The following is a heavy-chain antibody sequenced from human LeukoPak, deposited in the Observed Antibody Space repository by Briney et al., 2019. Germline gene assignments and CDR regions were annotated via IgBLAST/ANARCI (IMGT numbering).Heavy chain of an antibody. CDR2: ISSSSSYI. Sequence: GGSLRLSCAASGFTFSSYSMNWVRQAPGKGLEWVSSISSSSSYIYYADSVKGRFTISRDNAKNSLYLQMNSLRAEDTAVYYCARDRSGSYYLDYWGQGTLVTVSS. CDR1: GFTFSSYS. J-gene: IGHJ4*02. V-gene: IGHV3-21*01. D-gene: IGHD1-26*01. CDR3: ARDRSGSYYLDY.